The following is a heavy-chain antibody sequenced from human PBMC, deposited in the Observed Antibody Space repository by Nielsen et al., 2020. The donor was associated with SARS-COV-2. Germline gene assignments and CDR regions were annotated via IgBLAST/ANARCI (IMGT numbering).Heavy chain of an antibody. Sequence: SCAASGFTLSDYYMSWIRQAPGKGLEWVSYISSSGSTIYYADSVKGRFTISRVNAKNSLYLQMNSLRAEDTAVYYCASPSLTPTSYHYYGMDVGGQGTTVTVSS. J-gene: IGHJ6*02. V-gene: IGHV3-11*04. CDR2: ISSSGSTI. CDR3: ASPSLTPTSYHYYGMDV. CDR1: GFTLSDYY.